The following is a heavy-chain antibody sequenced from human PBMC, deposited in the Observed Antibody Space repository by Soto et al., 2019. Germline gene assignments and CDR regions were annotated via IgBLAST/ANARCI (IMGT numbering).Heavy chain of an antibody. Sequence: QVQLVESGGGVVQPGRSLRLSCAASGFTFSSYAMHWVRQAPGKGLEWVAVISYDGSNKYYADSVKGRFTISRDNSKNTLYLQMNSLRAEDTAVYYGARDGVDIVATIQLDYWGQGTLVTVSS. CDR2: ISYDGSNK. CDR3: ARDGVDIVATIQLDY. CDR1: GFTFSSYA. D-gene: IGHD5-12*01. J-gene: IGHJ4*02. V-gene: IGHV3-30-3*01.